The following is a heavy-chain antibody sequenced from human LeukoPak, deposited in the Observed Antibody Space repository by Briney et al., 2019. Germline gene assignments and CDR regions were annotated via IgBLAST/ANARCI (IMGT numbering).Heavy chain of an antibody. Sequence: SETLSLTCTVSGDSISSGGYYWSWVRQHPGKGLEWIGYIYYRGSIYYNPSLKSRATMSVDASKNQFSLILSSATAADTAVYYCARAPIHGTQPIDYWGQGVLVTVSS. CDR3: ARAPIHGTQPIDY. J-gene: IGHJ4*02. CDR2: IYYRGSI. CDR1: GDSISSGGYY. V-gene: IGHV4-31*03. D-gene: IGHD1-1*01.